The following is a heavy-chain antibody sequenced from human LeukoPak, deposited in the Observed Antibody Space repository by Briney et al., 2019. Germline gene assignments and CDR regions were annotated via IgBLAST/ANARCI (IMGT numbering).Heavy chain of an antibody. CDR1: GFTFSSYS. CDR2: ISSISSYI. D-gene: IGHD3-3*01. J-gene: IGHJ6*03. Sequence: GGSLRLSCAASGFTFSSYSMNWVRQAPGKGLEWVSSISSISSYIYYADSVKGRFTISRDNAKNSLYLQMNSLRAEDTAVYYCARKGYDFWSGYYYYYYYYMDVWGKGTTVTVSS. V-gene: IGHV3-21*01. CDR3: ARKGYDFWSGYYYYYYYYMDV.